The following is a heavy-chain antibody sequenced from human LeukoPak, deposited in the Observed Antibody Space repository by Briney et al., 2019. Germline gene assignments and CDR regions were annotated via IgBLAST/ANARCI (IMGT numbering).Heavy chain of an antibody. CDR1: GGTFSSYA. J-gene: IGHJ3*02. Sequence: ASVKVSCKASGGTFSSYAISWVRQAPGQGLEWMGGIIPIFGTANYAQKFQGRVTITTDESTSTAYMELSSLRSEDTAVYYCARRYYRWDAFDIWGQGTMVTVSS. CDR3: ARRYYRWDAFDI. CDR2: IIPIFGTA. D-gene: IGHD3-10*01. V-gene: IGHV1-69*05.